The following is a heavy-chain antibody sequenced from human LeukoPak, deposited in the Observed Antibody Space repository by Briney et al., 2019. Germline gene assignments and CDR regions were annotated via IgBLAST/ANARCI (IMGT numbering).Heavy chain of an antibody. CDR3: ARDLSLDI. V-gene: IGHV4-59*01. CDR2: IYYSGST. Sequence: SETVCLTCTVSGGSISSYYWSWIRQPPGKGLEWIGYIYYSGSTNYNPSLKSRVTISVDTSKNQFSLKLSFVTAADTAVYYCARDLSLDIWGQGTMVTVSS. D-gene: IGHD3-16*02. CDR1: GGSISSYY. J-gene: IGHJ3*02.